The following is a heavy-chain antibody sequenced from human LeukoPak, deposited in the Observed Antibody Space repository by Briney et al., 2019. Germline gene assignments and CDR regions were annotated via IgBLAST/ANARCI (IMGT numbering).Heavy chain of an antibody. CDR1: GYTFTSYG. J-gene: IGHJ3*02. CDR2: ISAYNGNT. V-gene: IGHV1-18*01. CDR3: ARDRDVLLWFGELLFPEAFDI. Sequence: ASVKVSCKASGYTFTSYGISWVRQAPGQGLEWMGWISAYNGNTNYAQKLQGRVTMTTGTSTSTAYMELRSLRSDDTAVYYCARDRDVLLWFGELLFPEAFDIWGQGTMVAVSS. D-gene: IGHD3-10*01.